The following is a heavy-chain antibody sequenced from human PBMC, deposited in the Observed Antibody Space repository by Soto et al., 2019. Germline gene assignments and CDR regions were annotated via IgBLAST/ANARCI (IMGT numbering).Heavy chain of an antibody. CDR3: ARVNRGGYYYGMDV. CDR2: INHSGST. CDR1: GGSFSGYY. V-gene: IGHV4-34*01. J-gene: IGHJ6*02. D-gene: IGHD2-15*01. Sequence: TLSLTCAVYGGSFSGYYWSWIRQPPGKGLEWIGEINHSGSTNYNPSLKSRVTISVDTSKNQFSLKLSSVTAADTAVYYCARVNRGGYYYGMDVWGQGTTVTVSS.